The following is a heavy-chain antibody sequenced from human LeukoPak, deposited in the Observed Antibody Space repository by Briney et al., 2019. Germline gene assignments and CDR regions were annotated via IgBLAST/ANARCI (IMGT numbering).Heavy chain of an antibody. D-gene: IGHD4-17*01. CDR3: ARIRHLYGDSRGIDY. CDR1: GYTFTSYG. CDR2: INTNTGNP. J-gene: IGHJ4*02. Sequence: ASVKVSCKASGYTFTSYGISWVRQAPGQGLEWMGWINTNTGNPTYAQGFTGRFVFSLDTSVSTAYLQISSLKAEDTAVYYCARIRHLYGDSRGIDYWGQGTLVTVSS. V-gene: IGHV7-4-1*02.